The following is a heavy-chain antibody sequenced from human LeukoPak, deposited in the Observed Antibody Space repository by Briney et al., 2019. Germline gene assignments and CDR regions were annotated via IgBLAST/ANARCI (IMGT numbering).Heavy chain of an antibody. Sequence: VASVKVSCKASGYTFTGYYTHWVRQAPGQGLEWMGRINPNSGGTNYAQKFQGRVTMTRDTSISTAYMELSRLRSDDTAVYYCARGGTGKFSPQQRGTVRNWGQGTLVTVSS. V-gene: IGHV1-2*06. D-gene: IGHD4-11*01. CDR3: ARGGTGKFSPQQRGTVRN. J-gene: IGHJ4*02. CDR2: INPNSGGT. CDR1: GYTFTGYY.